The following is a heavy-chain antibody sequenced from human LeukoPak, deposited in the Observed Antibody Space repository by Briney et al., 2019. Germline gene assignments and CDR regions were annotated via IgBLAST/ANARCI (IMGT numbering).Heavy chain of an antibody. Sequence: GGSLRLSCAASGFTFSTYSMNWVRQAPGKGLEWVSSIRSSSSYVYYADSVKGRFTISRDNAKNSLYLQMNSLRAEDTAVYYCARENSFRAFDIWGQGTMVTVSS. CDR3: ARENSFRAFDI. V-gene: IGHV3-21*01. CDR1: GFTFSTYS. J-gene: IGHJ3*02. CDR2: IRSSSSYV. D-gene: IGHD2/OR15-2a*01.